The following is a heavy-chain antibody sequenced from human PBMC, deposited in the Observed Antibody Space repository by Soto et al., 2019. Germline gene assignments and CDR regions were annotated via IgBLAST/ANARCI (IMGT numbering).Heavy chain of an antibody. CDR3: AKLITPRYDAFDI. Sequence: GGSLRLSCAASGFTFSSYGMHWVRQAPGKGLGWVAVIWYDGSNKYYADSVKGRFTISRDNSKNTLYLQMNSLRAEDTAVYYCAKLITPRYDAFDIWGQGTMVTVSS. J-gene: IGHJ3*02. CDR1: GFTFSSYG. D-gene: IGHD3-16*01. CDR2: IWYDGSNK. V-gene: IGHV3-33*06.